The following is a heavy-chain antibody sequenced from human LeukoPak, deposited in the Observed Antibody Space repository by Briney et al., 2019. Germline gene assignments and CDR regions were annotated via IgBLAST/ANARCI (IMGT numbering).Heavy chain of an antibody. CDR3: AREDNVDY. J-gene: IGHJ4*02. CDR1: GFTFSSYS. Sequence: MSGGSLRLSCAASGFTFSSYSMNWVRQAPGKGLEWVSSISSSSSYIYYADSVKGRFTISRDNAKNSLYLKMSSLRAEDTAVYYCAREDNVDYWGQATLVTVSS. V-gene: IGHV3-21*01. CDR2: ISSSSSYI. D-gene: IGHD1-14*01.